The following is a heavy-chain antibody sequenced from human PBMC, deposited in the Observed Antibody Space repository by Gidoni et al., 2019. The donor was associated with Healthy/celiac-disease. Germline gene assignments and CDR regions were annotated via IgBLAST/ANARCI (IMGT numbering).Heavy chain of an antibody. CDR2: IWYDGSNK. Sequence: QVQLVESGGGVVQPGRSLRLSCAASGFPFRRYGMHWVRQAPGKGLEWVAVIWYDGSNKYYADSVKGRFTISRDNSKNTLYLQMNSLRAEDTAVYYCARVESDSSSSDAFDIWGQGTMVTVSS. V-gene: IGHV3-33*01. D-gene: IGHD6-6*01. CDR1: GFPFRRYG. J-gene: IGHJ3*02. CDR3: ARVESDSSSSDAFDI.